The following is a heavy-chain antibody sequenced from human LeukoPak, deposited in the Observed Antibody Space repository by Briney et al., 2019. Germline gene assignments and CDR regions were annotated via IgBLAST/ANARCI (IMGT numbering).Heavy chain of an antibody. CDR3: ARGLQENLAWLQAFSAFDI. CDR2: ISAYNGNT. Sequence: ASVTVSCKASGYTFTIYGISWVRQAPGQGLEWMGWISAYNGNTNYAQKLQARVTMTTDTSTSTAYMELRSLRSDDTAVYYCARGLQENLAWLQAFSAFDIWGQGTMVTVSS. J-gene: IGHJ3*02. V-gene: IGHV1-18*01. D-gene: IGHD5-24*01. CDR1: GYTFTIYG.